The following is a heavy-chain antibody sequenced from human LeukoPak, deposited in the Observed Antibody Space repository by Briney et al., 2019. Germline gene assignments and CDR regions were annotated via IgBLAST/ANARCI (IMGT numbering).Heavy chain of an antibody. CDR2: IYYSGST. D-gene: IGHD6-13*01. J-gene: IGHJ4*02. CDR1: GGSISSSSYY. Sequence: SETLSLTCSVSGGSISSSSYYWGWIRQPPGKGLEWIGSIYYSGSTYYNPSLKSRVTISVDTSKNQFSLKLSSVTAADTAVYYCARILIAAAGSYYFDYWGQGTLVTVSS. V-gene: IGHV4-39*01. CDR3: ARILIAAAGSYYFDY.